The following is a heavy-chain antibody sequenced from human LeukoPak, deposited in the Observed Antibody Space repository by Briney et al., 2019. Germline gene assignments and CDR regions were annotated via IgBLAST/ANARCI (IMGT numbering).Heavy chain of an antibody. CDR3: ARGRNYVPYFYY. V-gene: IGHV4-34*01. Sequence: PGWSLRLSCAASGFTFSNYWMSWVRQPPGKGLEWIGEINHSGSTNYNPSLKSRVTISVDTSKKQFSLKLISVTAADTAVYYCARGRNYVPYFYYGGQGILVTLPS. CDR1: GFTFSNYW. D-gene: IGHD4-11*01. CDR2: INHSGST. J-gene: IGHJ4*02.